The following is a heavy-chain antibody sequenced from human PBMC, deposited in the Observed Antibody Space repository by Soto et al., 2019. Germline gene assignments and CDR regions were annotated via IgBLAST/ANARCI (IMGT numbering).Heavy chain of an antibody. CDR3: ARIVVVVAATHFDY. V-gene: IGHV4-31*03. Sequence: SETLSLTCTVSGGSISGGGYYWSWIRQHPGKGLEWIGYIYYSGSTYYNPSLKSRVTISVDTSKNQFSLKLSSVTAADTAVYYCARIVVVVAATHFDYWGQGTLVTVSS. J-gene: IGHJ4*02. CDR2: IYYSGST. CDR1: GGSISGGGYY. D-gene: IGHD2-15*01.